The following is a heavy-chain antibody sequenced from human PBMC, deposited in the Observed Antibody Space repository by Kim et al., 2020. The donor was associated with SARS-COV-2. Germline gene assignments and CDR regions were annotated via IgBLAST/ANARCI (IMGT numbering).Heavy chain of an antibody. D-gene: IGHD4-4*01. CDR2: ISGVGSNK. CDR3: AKMPDMGGYSHFYYYGM. J-gene: IGHJ6*01. CDR1: GFTFNNYA. V-gene: IGHV3-23*01. Sequence: GGSLRLSCVGSGFTFNNYAMSWVRQAPGKGLEWVSVISGVGSNKFYADSVRGRFTISRDNSKNTLYLQMNSLRDEDTALYYCAKMPDMGGYSHFYYYGM.